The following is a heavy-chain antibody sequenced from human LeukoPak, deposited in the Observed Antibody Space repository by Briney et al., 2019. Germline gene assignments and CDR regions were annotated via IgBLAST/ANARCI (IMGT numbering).Heavy chain of an antibody. CDR2: YSGGST. CDR1: GFTVSSNY. J-gene: IGHJ6*03. D-gene: IGHD2-8*01. CDR3: ARTKYYYYNMDV. V-gene: IGHV3-53*01. Sequence: PGGSLRLSCAASGFTVSSNYMSWVRQAPGKGLEWVSVYSGGSTYYADSVKGRFTISRDKSKNTLYLQMNSLRAEDTAVYYCARTKYYYYNMDVWGKGTTVTVSS.